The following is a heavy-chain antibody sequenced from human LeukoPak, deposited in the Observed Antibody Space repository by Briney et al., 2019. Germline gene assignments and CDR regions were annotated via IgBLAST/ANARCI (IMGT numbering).Heavy chain of an antibody. CDR1: GYTLTKLY. V-gene: IGHV1-24*01. D-gene: IGHD2-21*01. J-gene: IGHJ6*02. CDR3: GTLRWHIIELHYYYAMDV. Sequence: ASVTVSCKVSGYTLTKLYIHWVRQAPGKGLEGMGGFDPEDGETIYAQQFQGRVTMTEDTSSDTAYMELKNLRSEDTAVYYCGTLRWHIIELHYYYAMDVWGQGTTVTVSS. CDR2: FDPEDGET.